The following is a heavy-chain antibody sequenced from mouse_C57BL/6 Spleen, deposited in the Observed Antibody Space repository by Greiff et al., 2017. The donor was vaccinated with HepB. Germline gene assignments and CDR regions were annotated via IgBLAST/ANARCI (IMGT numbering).Heavy chain of an antibody. J-gene: IGHJ3*01. V-gene: IGHV2-2*01. D-gene: IGHD2-5*01. CDR3: ARNRDYSNPFAY. Sequence: QVQLKESGPGLVQPSQRLSITCTVSGFSLTSYGVHWVRQSPGKGLEWLGVIWSGGSTDYNAAFISRLSISKDNSKSQVFFIMNSLQADDTAIYYCARNRDYSNPFAYWGQGTLVTVSA. CDR1: GFSLTSYG. CDR2: IWSGGST.